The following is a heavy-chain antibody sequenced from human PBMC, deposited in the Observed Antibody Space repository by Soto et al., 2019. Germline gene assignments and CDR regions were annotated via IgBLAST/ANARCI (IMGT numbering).Heavy chain of an antibody. Sequence: QVQLVQSGAEVKKPGASVKVACTASGYTFISSYIHWVRQAPGQGLEWMGILNPSGGNTYYTRKFQGRVTLTMDTSTSTVYMELSGLRSEDTAVYYCARGETGGSFPYNWFDPWGQGTLVTVSS. V-gene: IGHV1-46*01. D-gene: IGHD2-8*02. CDR2: LNPSGGNT. CDR1: GYTFISSY. J-gene: IGHJ5*02. CDR3: ARGETGGSFPYNWFDP.